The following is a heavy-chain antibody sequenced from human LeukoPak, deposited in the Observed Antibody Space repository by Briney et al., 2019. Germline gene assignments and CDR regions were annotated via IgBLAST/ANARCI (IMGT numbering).Heavy chain of an antibody. CDR1: GYTFTSYG. Sequence: ASVKVSCKASGYTFTSYGISWVRQAPGQGLEWMGWISAYNGNTNYAQKLQGRVTMTTDTSTSIAYMELRSLRSDDTAVYYCARDLKGYDFWSGYYGGWFDPWGQGTLVTVSS. V-gene: IGHV1-18*01. J-gene: IGHJ5*02. CDR2: ISAYNGNT. CDR3: ARDLKGYDFWSGYYGGWFDP. D-gene: IGHD3-3*01.